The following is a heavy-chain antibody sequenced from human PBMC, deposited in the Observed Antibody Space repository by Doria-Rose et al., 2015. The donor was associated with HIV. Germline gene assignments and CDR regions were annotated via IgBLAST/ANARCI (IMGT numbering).Heavy chain of an antibody. Sequence: SGPVLVKPTETLTLTCTVSGVSLSSPGMGVSWIRQPPGKALEWLANIFSDDESTYKTSLKSRLTISRCTSKSQVVLTITDMDPVDTATYYCARIKSSRLYHKYDFDFWGQGTLVIVSA. J-gene: IGHJ4*02. V-gene: IGHV2-26*01. D-gene: IGHD6-13*01. CDR1: GVSLSSPGMG. CDR3: ARIKSSRLYHKYDFDF. CDR2: IFSDDES.